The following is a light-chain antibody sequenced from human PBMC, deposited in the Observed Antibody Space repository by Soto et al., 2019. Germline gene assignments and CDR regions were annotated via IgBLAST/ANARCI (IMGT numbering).Light chain of an antibody. CDR1: SSDVGGYNA. Sequence: QSALTQPASVSGSPGQSITISCTGTSSDVGGYNAVSWYQQHPGKAPKLMISEVSNRPSGVSNRFSGSKSGNTASLTISGLQAVDEADYYCSSYTSSSTLWVFGGGTKLTVL. CDR2: EVS. CDR3: SSYTSSSTLWV. V-gene: IGLV2-14*01. J-gene: IGLJ3*02.